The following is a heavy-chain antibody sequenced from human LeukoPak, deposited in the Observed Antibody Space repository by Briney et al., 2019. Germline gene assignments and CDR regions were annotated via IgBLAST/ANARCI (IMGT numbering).Heavy chain of an antibody. CDR1: GYTFTGYY. V-gene: IGHV1-2*06. J-gene: IGHJ5*02. CDR3: ARYCSSTSCSAFFDP. D-gene: IGHD2-2*01. Sequence: ASVKVSGKASGYTFTGYYMHWVRQAPGQGLEWMGRMNPNNGGTHYAQKFQGRVTMTRETSISTAYMELSRLRSDDTAVYYCARYCSSTSCSAFFDPWGQGTLVTVSS. CDR2: MNPNNGGT.